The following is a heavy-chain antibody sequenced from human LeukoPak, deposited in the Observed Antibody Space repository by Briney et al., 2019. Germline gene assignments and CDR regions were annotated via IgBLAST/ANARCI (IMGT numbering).Heavy chain of an antibody. CDR3: VSDRAEGRAWVEFDP. CDR2: VYSAGAT. CDR1: GFSVSSYG. J-gene: IGHJ5*02. V-gene: IGHV3-66*02. Sequence: QSGGSLRLSCVASGFSVSSYGMSWVRQAPGKAPEWVSLVYSAGATHYADSVQGRFIISRDNSKNTLYLQMNNLRVEDTAVYHCVSDRAEGRAWVEFDPWGQGTVVTVSS.